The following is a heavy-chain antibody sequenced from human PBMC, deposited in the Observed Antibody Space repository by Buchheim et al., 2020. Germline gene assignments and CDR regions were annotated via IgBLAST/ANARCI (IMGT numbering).Heavy chain of an antibody. Sequence: QLQLQESGPGLVKPSETLSLTCTVSGGSISSSSYYWGWIRQPPGKGLEWIGSIYYSGSTYYNPSLKSRVTISVDTSKNQFSLKLSSVTAADTAVYYCARHEGATYSSGWYAIDYWGQGTL. V-gene: IGHV4-39*01. CDR1: GGSISSSSYY. CDR3: ARHEGATYSSGWYAIDY. J-gene: IGHJ4*02. D-gene: IGHD6-19*01. CDR2: IYYSGST.